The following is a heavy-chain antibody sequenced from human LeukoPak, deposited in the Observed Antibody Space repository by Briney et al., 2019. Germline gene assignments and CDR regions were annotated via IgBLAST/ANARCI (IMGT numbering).Heavy chain of an antibody. CDR3: AKADRGWGVITKD. D-gene: IGHD3-10*01. CDR2: IGGSGDLT. Sequence: GGSLRLSCAASGFTFSTYAMSWVRQAPGKGLEWVSEIGGSGDLTYYAEYVRGRFTISRDNSKKTLYLQMNSLRAEDTAVYYCAKADRGWGVITKDWGQGTLVTASA. CDR1: GFTFSTYA. J-gene: IGHJ4*02. V-gene: IGHV3-23*01.